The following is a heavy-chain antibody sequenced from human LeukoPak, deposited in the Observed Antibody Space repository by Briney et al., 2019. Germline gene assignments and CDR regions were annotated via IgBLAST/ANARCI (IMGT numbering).Heavy chain of an antibody. J-gene: IGHJ3*02. CDR3: ARGFYYYDRNHAFDI. Sequence: SETLSLTCAVSGGSISSGGYSRSWIRQPPGKGLEWIGYIYHSGSTYYNPSLKSRVTISVDRSKNQFSLKLSSVTAADTAVYYCARGFYYYDRNHAFDIWGQGTMVTVSS. CDR1: GGSISSGGYS. V-gene: IGHV4-30-2*01. D-gene: IGHD3-22*01. CDR2: IYHSGST.